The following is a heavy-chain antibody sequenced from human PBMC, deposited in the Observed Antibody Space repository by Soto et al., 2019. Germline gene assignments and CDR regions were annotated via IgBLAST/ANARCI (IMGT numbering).Heavy chain of an antibody. CDR1: IDSFSAYY. D-gene: IGHD2-2*01. V-gene: IGHV4-34*01. CDR3: ARYCKSSSCYGGAFDI. J-gene: IGHJ3*02. CDR2: INHAGNT. Sequence: ASETLSLTCAVYIDSFSAYYWSWIRQPPGKGLQWIGEINHAGNTNYNPSLKGRVTMSVDTSKNQFSLNLSSVTAADTAVYFCARYCKSSSCYGGAFDIWGQGTMVTVSS.